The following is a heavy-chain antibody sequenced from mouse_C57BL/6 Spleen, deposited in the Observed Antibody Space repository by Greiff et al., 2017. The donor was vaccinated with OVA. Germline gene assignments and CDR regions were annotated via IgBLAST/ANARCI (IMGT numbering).Heavy chain of an antibody. J-gene: IGHJ2*01. CDR1: GYTFTSYT. CDR3: ARSYYGSILFDY. D-gene: IGHD1-1*01. Sequence: VQLQQSGAELARPGASVKMSCKASGYTFTSYTMHWVKQRPGQGLEWIGYINPSSGYTKYNQKFKDKATLTADKSSSTAYMQLSSLTSEDSAVYYCARSYYGSILFDYWGQGTTLTVSS. CDR2: INPSSGYT. V-gene: IGHV1-4*01.